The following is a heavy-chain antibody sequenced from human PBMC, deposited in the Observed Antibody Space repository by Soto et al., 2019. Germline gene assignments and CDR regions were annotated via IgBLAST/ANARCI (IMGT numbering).Heavy chain of an antibody. V-gene: IGHV3-21*06. CDR3: ARESEDLTSNFDY. CDR2: ISSPTNYI. J-gene: IGHJ4*02. Sequence: EVQLVESGGGLVKPGGSLRLSCAASGFTFTRYSMNWVRQAPGKGLEWVSSISSPTNYIYYGDSMKGRFTISRDNAKNSLCLEMNSLRAEDTAVYYCARESEDLTSNFDYWGQGTLVTVSS. CDR1: GFTFTRYS.